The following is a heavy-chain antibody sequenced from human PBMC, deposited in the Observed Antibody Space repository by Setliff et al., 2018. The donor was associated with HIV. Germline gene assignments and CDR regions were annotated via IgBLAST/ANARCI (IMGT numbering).Heavy chain of an antibody. CDR1: GASISSSSYH. V-gene: IGHV4-39*01. CDR3: AGGGGPSGDPTGEYYYMGV. Sequence: SETLSLTCTVSGASISSSSYHWGWIRQPPGKGLEWIGSIFYSGSTYYNPSLKSRVNISIDTSNNQFSLKLSSVTAADTAVYYCAGGGGPSGDPTGEYYYMGVWGKGTTVTVSS. J-gene: IGHJ6*03. D-gene: IGHD7-27*01. CDR2: IFYSGST.